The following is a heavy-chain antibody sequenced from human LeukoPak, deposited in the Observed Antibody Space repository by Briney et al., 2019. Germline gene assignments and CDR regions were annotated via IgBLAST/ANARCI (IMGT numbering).Heavy chain of an antibody. CDR1: GFTFSSYS. CDR3: AKDISTMVRGVINWYFDL. CDR2: ISSSSSYI. V-gene: IGHV3-21*04. Sequence: GGSLRLSCAASGFTFSSYSMNWVRQAPGKGLEWVSSISSSSSYIYYADSVKGRFTISRDNAKNSLYLQMNSLRAEDTALYYCAKDISTMVRGVINWYFDLWGRGTLVTVSS. J-gene: IGHJ2*01. D-gene: IGHD3-10*01.